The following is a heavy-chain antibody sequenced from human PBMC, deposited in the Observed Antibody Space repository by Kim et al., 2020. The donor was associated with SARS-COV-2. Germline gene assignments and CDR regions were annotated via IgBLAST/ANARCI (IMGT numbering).Heavy chain of an antibody. CDR2: INPNSGGT. V-gene: IGHV1-2*02. CDR3: ARERGGGIAVAGADHYFDY. CDR1: GYTFTGYY. J-gene: IGHJ4*02. Sequence: ASVKVSCKASGYTFTGYYMHWVRQAPGQGLEWMGWINPNSGGTNYAQKFQGRVTMTRDTSISTTYMELSRLRSDDTAVYYCARERGGGIAVAGADHYFDYWGQGTLVTVSS. D-gene: IGHD6-19*01.